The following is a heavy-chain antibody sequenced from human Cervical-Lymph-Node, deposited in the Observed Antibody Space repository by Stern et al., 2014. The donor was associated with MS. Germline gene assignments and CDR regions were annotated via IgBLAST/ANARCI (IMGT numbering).Heavy chain of an antibody. Sequence: EVQLEESGGALVKPGGSLRISCAGSGFTFSNAWMNWVRQAPGKGLEWVGRIKSKADGETTDYAAPVKGRFTISRDDSRNTLYLQMNSLKTEDTGVYYCTTEGIIVVVAADYWGQGTLVTVSS. V-gene: IGHV3-15*02. J-gene: IGHJ4*02. D-gene: IGHD2-15*01. CDR1: GFTFSNAW. CDR3: TTEGIIVVVAADY. CDR2: IKSKADGETT.